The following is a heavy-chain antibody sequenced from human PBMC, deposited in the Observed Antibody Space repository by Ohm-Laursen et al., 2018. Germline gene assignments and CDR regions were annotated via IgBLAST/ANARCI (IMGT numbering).Heavy chain of an antibody. Sequence: SLRLSCAASGFTFDDYAMHWVRQAPGKGLEWVSGISWNSGSIGYADSVKGRSTISRDNAKNSLYLQMNSLSAEDTALYYCAKDTTSGSGSYHYYGMDVWGQGTTVTVSS. CDR1: GFTFDDYA. V-gene: IGHV3-9*01. J-gene: IGHJ6*02. CDR3: AKDTTSGSGSYHYYGMDV. CDR2: ISWNSGSI. D-gene: IGHD3-10*01.